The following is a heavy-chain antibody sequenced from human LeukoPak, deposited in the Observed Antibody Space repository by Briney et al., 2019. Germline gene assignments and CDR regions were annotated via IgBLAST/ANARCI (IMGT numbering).Heavy chain of an antibody. Sequence: ASVKVSCKTSGYSFNRHHVHWVRQAPGQGLEWMGINFFHDGTTSNTQKFPGRLTMTRDTSTSTVYMELSSLRSEDTAAYYCARDSGNYHYDMDVWGQGTTVIVSS. CDR1: GYSFNRHH. J-gene: IGHJ6*02. CDR2: NFFHDGTT. D-gene: IGHD3-10*01. CDR3: ARDSGNYHYDMDV. V-gene: IGHV1-46*02.